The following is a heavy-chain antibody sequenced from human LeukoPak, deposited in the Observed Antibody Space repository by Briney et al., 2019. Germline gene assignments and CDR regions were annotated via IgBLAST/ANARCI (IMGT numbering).Heavy chain of an antibody. D-gene: IGHD3-10*01. CDR2: ISGSGGST. Sequence: PGGSLRLSCAASGFTFVTYAMSWVRQAPGKGLEWVSAISGSGGSTYYADSVKGRFTISRDNSKNTLYLQINSLRAEDTAVYYCAKGRVTYYYGSGSYDPDYWGQGTLVTVSS. J-gene: IGHJ4*02. CDR1: GFTFVTYA. V-gene: IGHV3-23*01. CDR3: AKGRVTYYYGSGSYDPDY.